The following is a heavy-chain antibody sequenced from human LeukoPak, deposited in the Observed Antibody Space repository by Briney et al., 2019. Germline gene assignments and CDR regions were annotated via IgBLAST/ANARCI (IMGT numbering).Heavy chain of an antibody. J-gene: IGHJ4*02. Sequence: ASVKVSCKASGYTFTSYYMHWVRQAPGQGLEWMGIIHPSGGSTSYAQKFQGRVTMNRDTSTSTVYMELSSLRSEDTAVYYCARDWENYDSSGYYVFWGQGTLVTVSS. CDR1: GYTFTSYY. CDR3: ARDWENYDSSGYYVF. CDR2: IHPSGGST. D-gene: IGHD3-22*01. V-gene: IGHV1-46*01.